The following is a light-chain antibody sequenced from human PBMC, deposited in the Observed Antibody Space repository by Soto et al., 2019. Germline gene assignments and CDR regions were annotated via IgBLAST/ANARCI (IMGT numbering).Light chain of an antibody. V-gene: IGLV2-14*01. Sequence: QSVLTQPASVSGSPGQSITISCTGTSSDVGGYNYVSWYQQHPGKAPKLMIYDVSNRPSGVSNRFSGSKSGNTASLTISGLQAEDEADYSSSSYKSLTTRVFGTGTKLTVL. CDR1: SSDVGGYNY. J-gene: IGLJ1*01. CDR3: SSYKSLTTRV. CDR2: DVS.